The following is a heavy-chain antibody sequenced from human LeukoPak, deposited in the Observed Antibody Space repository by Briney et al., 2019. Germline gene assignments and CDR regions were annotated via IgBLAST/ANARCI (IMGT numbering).Heavy chain of an antibody. CDR1: GFTFSSYS. CDR3: ARGRPSGSYVYYFDY. V-gene: IGHV3-48*01. D-gene: IGHD1-26*01. Sequence: TGGSLRLSCAASGFTFSSYSMNWVRQAPGKGLEWVSYISSSSSTIYYADSVKGRFTISRDNAKNSLYLQMNSLRAEDTAVYYCARGRPSGSYVYYFDYWGQGTLVTVSS. CDR2: ISSSSSTI. J-gene: IGHJ4*02.